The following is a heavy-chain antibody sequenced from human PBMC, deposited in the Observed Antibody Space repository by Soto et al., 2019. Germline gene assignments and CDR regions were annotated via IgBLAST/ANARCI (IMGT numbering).Heavy chain of an antibody. Sequence: ASVKVSCKASGYTFTSYYMHWVRQAPGQGLEWMGIINPSGGSTSYAQKYQGRVTMTRDTSTSTVYMELSSLRSEDTAVNYCARAGFFIGGSFSGEFDYWGQGTLVTVSS. V-gene: IGHV1-46*01. D-gene: IGHD2-15*01. CDR3: ARAGFFIGGSFSGEFDY. CDR1: GYTFTSYY. J-gene: IGHJ4*02. CDR2: INPSGGST.